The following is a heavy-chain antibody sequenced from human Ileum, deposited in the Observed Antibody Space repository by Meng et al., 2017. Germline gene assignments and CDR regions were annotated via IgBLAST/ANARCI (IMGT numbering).Heavy chain of an antibody. D-gene: IGHD6-13*01. Sequence: ASVKVSCKASGYTFTSYGISWVRQAPGQGLEWMGWISAYNGNTNYAQKLQGRVTMTTDTSTSTAYMELRSLRSDDTAVYYCARDESGSSSWFASLPYFDYWGQGTLVTVSS. CDR3: ARDESGSSSWFASLPYFDY. CDR2: ISAYNGNT. V-gene: IGHV1-18*01. CDR1: GYTFTSYG. J-gene: IGHJ4*02.